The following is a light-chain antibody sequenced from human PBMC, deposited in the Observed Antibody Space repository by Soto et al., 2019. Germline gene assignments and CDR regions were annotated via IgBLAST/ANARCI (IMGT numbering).Light chain of an antibody. J-gene: IGKJ4*01. V-gene: IGKV1-39*01. CDR2: AAS. CDR3: QQSYSIPLT. Sequence: DIQMTQSPSSLSASVGERVTITCRASQTISTYLNWYQQKPGKAPKLLIYAASSLQSGVPSRFSGSGSGIDFTLTISSLQPEDFATYYCQQSYSIPLTFGGGTKVDIK. CDR1: QTISTY.